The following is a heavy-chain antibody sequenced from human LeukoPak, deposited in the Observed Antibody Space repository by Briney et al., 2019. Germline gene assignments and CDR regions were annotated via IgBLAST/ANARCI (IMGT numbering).Heavy chain of an antibody. CDR1: GFTFTTYS. CDR3: AKAGCSSTSCYNY. J-gene: IGHJ4*02. CDR2: ISSSTS. Sequence: GGSLRLSCAASGFTFTTYSMNWVRQAPGKGLEWLSSISSSTSYADSVKGRFTIYRDNAKNSLYLQMNNLRAEDTAVYYCAKAGCSSTSCYNYWGQGTLVTVSS. V-gene: IGHV3-21*01. D-gene: IGHD2-2*02.